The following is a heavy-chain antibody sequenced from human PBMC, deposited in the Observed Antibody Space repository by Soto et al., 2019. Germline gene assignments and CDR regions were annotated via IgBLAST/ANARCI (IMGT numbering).Heavy chain of an antibody. CDR1: GFTFSSYG. CDR3: SKDGDLTVYSYSGLDV. Sequence: GGSLRLSCAASGFTFSSYGIHWVRQAQGQGLEWVAVISYDGSNKYYAESVKGRFTTSRDNSKNTLYLQITSLRTEDTAVYYCSKDGDLTVYSYSGLDVWGQGTTVTVSS. J-gene: IGHJ6*02. CDR2: ISYDGSNK. D-gene: IGHD7-27*01. V-gene: IGHV3-30*18.